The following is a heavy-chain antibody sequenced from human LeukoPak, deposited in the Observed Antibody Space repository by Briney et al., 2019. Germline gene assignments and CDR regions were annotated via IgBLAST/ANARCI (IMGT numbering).Heavy chain of an antibody. CDR3: AKDLCSGGSCYSRWFDP. CDR1: GFTFSSYG. V-gene: IGHV3-30*18. D-gene: IGHD2-15*01. Sequence: PGRSLRLSCAASGFTFSSYGMHWVRQAPGKGLEWVAVISYDGSNKYYADSVKGRFTISRDNSKNTLYLQMNSLRAEDTAVYYCAKDLCSGGSCYSRWFDPWGQGTLVTVSS. CDR2: ISYDGSNK. J-gene: IGHJ5*02.